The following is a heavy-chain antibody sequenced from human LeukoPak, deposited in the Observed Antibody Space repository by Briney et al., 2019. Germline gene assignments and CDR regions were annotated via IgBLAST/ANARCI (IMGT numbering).Heavy chain of an antibody. J-gene: IGHJ4*02. Sequence: SETLSLTCTVSGGSISSGDYYWSWIRQPPGKGLEWIGYIYYSGSTYYNPSLKCRVTISVDTYKNQFSLKLSSVTAADTAVYYCARESSSSPGEYWGQGTLVTVFS. CDR2: IYYSGST. V-gene: IGHV4-30-4*08. CDR1: GGSISSGDYY. CDR3: ARESSSSPGEY. D-gene: IGHD6-13*01.